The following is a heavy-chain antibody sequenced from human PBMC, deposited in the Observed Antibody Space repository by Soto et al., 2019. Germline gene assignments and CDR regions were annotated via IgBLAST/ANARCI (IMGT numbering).Heavy chain of an antibody. V-gene: IGHV4-59*01. CDR3: ARLAAVAEGGGFDP. J-gene: IGHJ5*02. D-gene: IGHD6-19*01. CDR2: IYYSGST. Sequence: QVQLQESGPGLVRPSETLSLTCTVSGDSISASYCTWIRQPPGQGLEWIGYIYYSGSTNYNPSLKSRVTISVDTAKNQSSLKLSSVTAADTAVYYCARLAAVAEGGGFDPWGQRTLVTVSS. CDR1: GDSISASY.